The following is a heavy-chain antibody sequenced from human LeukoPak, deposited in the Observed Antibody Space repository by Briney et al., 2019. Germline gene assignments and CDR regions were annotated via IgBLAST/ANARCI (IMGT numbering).Heavy chain of an antibody. CDR1: GYTFTGYF. J-gene: IGHJ4*02. CDR3: ASYGDPTLPHLFDY. Sequence: ASVKVSCKASGYTFTGYFIHWVRQAPGQGLEWMGWINPNSGGTNYAQKFQGRVTMTRDTSISTAYMELSRLRSDDTAVCYCASYGDPTLPHLFDYWGQGTLVTVSS. CDR2: INPNSGGT. V-gene: IGHV1-2*02. D-gene: IGHD4-17*01.